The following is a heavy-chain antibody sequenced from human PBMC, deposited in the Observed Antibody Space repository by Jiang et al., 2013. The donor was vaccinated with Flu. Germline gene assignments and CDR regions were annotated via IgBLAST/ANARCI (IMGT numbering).Heavy chain of an antibody. CDR2: VDWDDXK. Sequence: LEWLARVDWDDXKYYSTSLKTRLTISKDTSKNQVVLTMTNMDPVDTATYYCARCLYYSESSGYYPDYWGQGTLVTVSS. J-gene: IGHJ4*02. CDR3: ARCLYYSESSGYYPDY. D-gene: IGHD3-22*01. V-gene: IGHV2-70*11.